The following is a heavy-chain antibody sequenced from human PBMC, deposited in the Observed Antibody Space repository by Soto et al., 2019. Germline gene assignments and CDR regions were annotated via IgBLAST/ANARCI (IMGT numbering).Heavy chain of an antibody. V-gene: IGHV4-39*01. CDR1: GGSISSSSYY. Sequence: ASETLSLTCTVSGGSISSSSYYWGWIRQPPGKGLEWIGSIYYSGSTYYNPSLKSRVTISVDTSKNQFSLKLSSVTAADTAVYYCARAKITGVFDYWGQGTLVTVFS. D-gene: IGHD2-8*02. CDR2: IYYSGST. CDR3: ARAKITGVFDY. J-gene: IGHJ4*02.